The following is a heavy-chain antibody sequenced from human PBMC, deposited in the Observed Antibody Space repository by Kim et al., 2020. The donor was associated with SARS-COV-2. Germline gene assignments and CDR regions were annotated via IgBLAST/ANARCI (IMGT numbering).Heavy chain of an antibody. V-gene: IGHV3-11*05. J-gene: IGHJ4*02. Sequence: SANYAYAVKGRCTISRDNCSDALYLQMNSLRAEDTAVYYCARDSSWDCYWGQGTLVTVSS. CDR3: ARDSSWDCY. D-gene: IGHD6-13*01. CDR2: SA.